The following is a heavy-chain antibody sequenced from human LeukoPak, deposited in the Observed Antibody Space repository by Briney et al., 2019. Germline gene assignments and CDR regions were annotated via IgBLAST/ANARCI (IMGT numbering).Heavy chain of an antibody. D-gene: IGHD3-9*01. CDR2: IYYAGST. CDR1: GGSINSYY. CDR3: ARVTGYMIEDYFDY. V-gene: IGHV4-59*01. Sequence: PSETLSLTCTVSGGSINSYYWSWIRQPPGKGLEWIGYIYYAGSTNYNPSLKSRITISVDTSKNQFSLKLTSITAADTAVYYCARVTGYMIEDYFDYWGQGILVTVSS. J-gene: IGHJ4*02.